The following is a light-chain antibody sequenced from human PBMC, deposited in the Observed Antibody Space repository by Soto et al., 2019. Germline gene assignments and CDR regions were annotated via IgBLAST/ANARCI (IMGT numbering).Light chain of an antibody. V-gene: IGKV1-5*01. CDR2: DAS. CDR3: QQCYMGWT. Sequence: DIQMTQSPSSLPASAVDRVTITFRASQSIGRFLAWYQHQPGKAPKLLIYDASTLESGVPSRFSGTGSGTEFTFSITSLQPEDFGTYYCQQCYMGWTFGQGTKVDIK. CDR1: QSIGRF. J-gene: IGKJ1*01.